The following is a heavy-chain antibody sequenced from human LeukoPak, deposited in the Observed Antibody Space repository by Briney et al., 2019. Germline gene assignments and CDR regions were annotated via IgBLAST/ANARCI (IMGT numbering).Heavy chain of an antibody. V-gene: IGHV1-2*02. D-gene: IGHD1-26*01. CDR3: ARDLCRGDILGATGCASNY. CDR1: GYTFTGYF. J-gene: IGHJ4*02. CDR2: INPNSGGT. Sequence: ASVKVSCKASGYTFTGYFIHWVRQAPGQGLEWMGWINPNSGGTNYAQKFQGKVTMTRDTSISTAYMELSRLRSDDTAVYYCARDLCRGDILGATGCASNYWGQGTLVTVSS.